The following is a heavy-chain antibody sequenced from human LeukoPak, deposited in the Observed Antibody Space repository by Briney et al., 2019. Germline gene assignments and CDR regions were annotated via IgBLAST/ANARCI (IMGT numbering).Heavy chain of an antibody. V-gene: IGHV4-39*01. CDR3: ARHYGP. CDR1: GGSIRSSYYY. J-gene: IGHJ5*02. D-gene: IGHD3-10*01. Sequence: SETLSLTCTVSGGSIRSSYYYWGWIRQPPGKGLEWIGSIYDSGSTYYNPSLKSRVTISVDTSKNQFSLKLNSVTAADRAVYYCARHYGPWGQGTLVTVSS. CDR2: IYDSGST.